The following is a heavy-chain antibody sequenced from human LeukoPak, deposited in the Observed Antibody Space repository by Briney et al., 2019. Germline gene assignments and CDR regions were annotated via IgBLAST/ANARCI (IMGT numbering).Heavy chain of an antibody. D-gene: IGHD1-1*01. Sequence: GGSLTLSCAASGFTFSNGWLSWVRQAPGKGLEWVGRIKSKIDGETTDYAAPVKGRFTILRDDSTSTLYLQMSSLKTEDTAVYYYTTGGADTGRFDIWGQGTMVSVSS. CDR1: GFTFSNGW. CDR2: IKSKIDGETT. CDR3: TTGGADTGRFDI. V-gene: IGHV3-15*01. J-gene: IGHJ3*02.